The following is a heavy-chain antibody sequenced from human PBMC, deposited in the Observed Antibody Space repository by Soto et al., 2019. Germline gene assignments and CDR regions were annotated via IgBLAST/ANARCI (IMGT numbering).Heavy chain of an antibody. V-gene: IGHV3-23*01. D-gene: IGHD3-22*01. CDR2: LSGTGGDT. Sequence: GGSLRLSCAASGFTFSTYAMTWVRQAPGKGLEWVSSLSGTGGDTYYADSVKGRFTISRDNSKNTLSLQMNSLRAEDTAVYYCAKRFGSGYYSAFDIWGQGTMVTVS. CDR1: GFTFSTYA. J-gene: IGHJ3*02. CDR3: AKRFGSGYYSAFDI.